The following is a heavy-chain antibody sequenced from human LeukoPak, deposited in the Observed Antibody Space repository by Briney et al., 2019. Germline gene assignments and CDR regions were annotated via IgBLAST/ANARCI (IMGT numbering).Heavy chain of an antibody. J-gene: IGHJ5*02. Sequence: GGCLRLSRAASRFNVRNKYMSWVRQAPGKGLEGVSVIYSGGKPYYSDSVKGRFNISSDNSKNTMYLQMNSTSAEETAVYVCARDPGYGSVLSSYPWGQGTLVTVSS. CDR3: ARDPGYGSVLSSYP. CDR1: RFNVRNKY. V-gene: IGHV3-66*01. D-gene: IGHD3-10*01. CDR2: IYSGGKP.